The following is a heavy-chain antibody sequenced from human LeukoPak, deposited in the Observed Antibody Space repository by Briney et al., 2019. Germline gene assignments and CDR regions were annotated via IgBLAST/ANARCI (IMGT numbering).Heavy chain of an antibody. CDR2: IYYSGST. V-gene: IGHV4-30-4*01. CDR1: GGSISSGDYY. D-gene: IGHD2-15*01. CDR3: ARQQGGLYCSGGSCYPGWFDP. Sequence: SQTLSLTCTVSGGSISSGDYYWSWIRQPPGKGLEWIGYIYYSGSTYYNPSLKSRVTISVDTSKNQFSLKLSSVTAADTAVYYCARQQGGLYCSGGSCYPGWFDPWGQGTLVTVSS. J-gene: IGHJ5*02.